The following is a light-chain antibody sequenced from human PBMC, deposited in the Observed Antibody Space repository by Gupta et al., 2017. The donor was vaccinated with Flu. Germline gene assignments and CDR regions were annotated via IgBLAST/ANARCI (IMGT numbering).Light chain of an antibody. CDR1: SSDIGGYNY. J-gene: IGLJ2*01. Sequence: QSALTQPASVSGSPGQSITISCTGSSSDIGGYNYVSWFQQHPGKVPKLIIYEASNRPSGVSNRFSGSKSGNTASLTISGLQADDEADYHCSSYTSTSTQVVFGGGTKVTVL. CDR2: EAS. V-gene: IGLV2-14*01. CDR3: SSYTSTSTQVV.